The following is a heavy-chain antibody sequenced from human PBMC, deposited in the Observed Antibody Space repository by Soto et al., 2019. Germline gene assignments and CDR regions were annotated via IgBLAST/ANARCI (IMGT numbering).Heavy chain of an antibody. CDR2: ITYDGSNK. V-gene: IGHV3-30-3*01. D-gene: IGHD6-6*01. CDR1: GFTFSSYA. CDR3: ARARSTSSYFDY. Sequence: QVQLVESGGGVVQPGRSLGLSCAASGFTFSSYAIHWVRQAPGKGLEWVSVITYDGSNKFYADSVKGRFTISRDNAKNTVYLKMSSLRGEDTAVYYCARARSTSSYFDYWGQGTLVTVSS. J-gene: IGHJ4*02.